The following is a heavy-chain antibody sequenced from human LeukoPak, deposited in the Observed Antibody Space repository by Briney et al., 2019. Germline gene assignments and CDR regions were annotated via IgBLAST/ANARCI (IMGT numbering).Heavy chain of an antibody. CDR3: ARDLNYYDSSGSYYY. J-gene: IGHJ4*02. Sequence: SETLSLTCTVSGGSISSSSYYWGWIRQPPGKGLEWIGSIYYSGSTYYNPSLKSRATISVDTSKNQFSLKLSSVTAADTAVYYCARDLNYYDSSGSYYYWGQGTLVTVSS. V-gene: IGHV4-39*07. CDR1: GGSISSSSYY. CDR2: IYYSGST. D-gene: IGHD3-22*01.